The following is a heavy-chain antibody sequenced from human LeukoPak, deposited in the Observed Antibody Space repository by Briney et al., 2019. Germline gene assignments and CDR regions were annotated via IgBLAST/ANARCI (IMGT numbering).Heavy chain of an antibody. CDR2: ISSSGSTI. J-gene: IGHJ4*02. CDR1: GFTFSSYE. D-gene: IGHD3-22*01. Sequence: GGSLRLSCAASGFTFSSYEMNWVRQAPGKGLEWVPCISSSGSTIYYADSVKGRFTISRENAKNSLYLQMNSLRAEDTAVYYCARVGYYYDSSGSDYWGQGTLVTVSS. CDR3: ARVGYYYDSSGSDY. V-gene: IGHV3-48*03.